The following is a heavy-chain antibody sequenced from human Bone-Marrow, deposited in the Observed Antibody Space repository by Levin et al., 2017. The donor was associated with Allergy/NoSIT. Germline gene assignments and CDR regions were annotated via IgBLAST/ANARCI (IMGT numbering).Heavy chain of an antibody. Sequence: GGSLRLSCAASGFTFSSYGMHWVRQAPGKGLEWVAVISYDGSNKYYADSVKGRFTISRDNSKNTLYLQMNSLRAEDTAVYYCAKEGWELNYYGMDGWGQGTTVTVSS. CDR2: ISYDGSNK. D-gene: IGHD1-26*01. J-gene: IGHJ6*02. CDR1: GFTFSSYG. V-gene: IGHV3-30*18. CDR3: AKEGWELNYYGMDG.